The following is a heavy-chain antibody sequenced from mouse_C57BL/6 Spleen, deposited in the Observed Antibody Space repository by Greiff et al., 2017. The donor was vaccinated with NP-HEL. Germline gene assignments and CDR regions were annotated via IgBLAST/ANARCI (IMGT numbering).Heavy chain of an antibody. D-gene: IGHD1-1*01. CDR1: GYTFTSYT. CDR3: ARSYYGSSPFDY. Sequence: VHLVESGAELARPGASVKMSCKASGYTFTSYTMHWVKQRPGQGLEWIGYINPSSGYTKYNQKFKDKATLTADKSSSTAYMQLSSLTSEDSAVYYCARSYYGSSPFDYWGQGTTLTVSS. CDR2: INPSSGYT. V-gene: IGHV1-4*01. J-gene: IGHJ2*01.